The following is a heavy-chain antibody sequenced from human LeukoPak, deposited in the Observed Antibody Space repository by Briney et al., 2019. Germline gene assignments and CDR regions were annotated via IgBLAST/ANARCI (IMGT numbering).Heavy chain of an antibody. CDR3: AKNEVAGYCSGGSCLRYFDF. V-gene: IGHV3-23*01. Sequence: GGSLRLSCAASGFTFSSYAMSWVRQAPGKGLEWVSAISGSGASAYYADSVKGRITISRDNSKNTLYLQMNSLRAEDTAIYYCAKNEVAGYCSGGSCLRYFDFWGQGTLVTVSS. CDR1: GFTFSSYA. CDR2: ISGSGASA. D-gene: IGHD2-15*01. J-gene: IGHJ4*02.